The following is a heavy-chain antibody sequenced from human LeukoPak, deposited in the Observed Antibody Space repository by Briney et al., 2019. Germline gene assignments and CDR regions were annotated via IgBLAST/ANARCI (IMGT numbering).Heavy chain of an antibody. J-gene: IGHJ4*02. Sequence: GGSLRLSCAPSGFSFSIYRMGWVRQAPGKGLEWVANIKQDANEKYYVDSVKGRFTISRDNAKNSLYLRMNSLRVDDTAVYYCARIVSGGSCIFDYWGQGALVTVSS. V-gene: IGHV3-7*03. CDR1: GFSFSIYR. D-gene: IGHD2-15*01. CDR3: ARIVSGGSCIFDY. CDR2: IKQDANEK.